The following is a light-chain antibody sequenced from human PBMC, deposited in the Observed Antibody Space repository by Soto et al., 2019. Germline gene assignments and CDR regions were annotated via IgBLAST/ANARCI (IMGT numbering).Light chain of an antibody. CDR2: DAS. Sequence: IVLTQSPATLSLSPGERATFSCGASQSLNTNFIAWYQKKPGLAPRLLIFDASFRAPGIPDRFSGSGSGNAFSLTIRRLEPEDSAVYFCHHVADPHTFGGGTELEIK. J-gene: IGKJ4*01. V-gene: IGKV3D-20*01. CDR3: HHVADPHT. CDR1: QSLNTNF.